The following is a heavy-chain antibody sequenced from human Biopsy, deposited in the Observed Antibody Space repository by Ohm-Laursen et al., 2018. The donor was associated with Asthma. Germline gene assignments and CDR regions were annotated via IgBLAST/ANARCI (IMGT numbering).Heavy chain of an antibody. D-gene: IGHD3-22*01. V-gene: IGHV4-59*01. J-gene: IGHJ4*02. CDR2: VYYSGST. CDR3: ARIPRRSGSYFVDY. Sequence: GTLSLTCAVSGGSINNFYWSWIRQPPGKGLESIGHVYYSGSTNYNPSLKSRVTISIDASKNQFSLKLTSVTAADTAMYYCARIPRRSGSYFVDYWGQETLVTVSS. CDR1: GGSINNFY.